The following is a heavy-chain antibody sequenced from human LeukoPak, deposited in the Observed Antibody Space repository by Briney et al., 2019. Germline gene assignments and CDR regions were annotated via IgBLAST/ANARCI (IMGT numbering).Heavy chain of an antibody. D-gene: IGHD4-17*01. CDR2: INPSGGST. J-gene: IGHJ5*02. CDR1: GYTFTSYY. V-gene: IGHV1-46*01. Sequence: GASVKVSCKASGYTFTSYYMHWVRQAPGQGLEWMGIINPSGGSTSYAQKFQGRVTITRDTSASTAYMELSSLRSEDTAVYYCARDRTYGDYEPWGQGTLVTVSS. CDR3: ARDRTYGDYEP.